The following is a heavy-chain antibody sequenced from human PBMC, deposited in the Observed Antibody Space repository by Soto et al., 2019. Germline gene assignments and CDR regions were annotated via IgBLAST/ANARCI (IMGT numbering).Heavy chain of an antibody. CDR3: AKGGGYGDYFDY. V-gene: IGHV3-23*01. CDR2: ISGSGGST. CDR1: GFTFSSYA. J-gene: IGHJ4*02. Sequence: EVQLLESGGGLVQPGGSLRLSCAASGFTFSSYAMSWVRQAPGKGLEWGSAISGSGGSTYYADSVKGRFTISRDNSKNTLYLQMNSLRAEDTAVYYCAKGGGYGDYFDYWGQGTLVTVSS. D-gene: IGHD4-17*01.